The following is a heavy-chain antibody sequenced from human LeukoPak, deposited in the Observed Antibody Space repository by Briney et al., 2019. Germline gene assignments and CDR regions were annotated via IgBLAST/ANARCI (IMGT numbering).Heavy chain of an antibody. D-gene: IGHD3-10*01. CDR2: IYYSGST. Sequence: SETLSLTCTVSGGSISSSSYYWGWIRQPPGKGLEWIGSIYYSGSTYYDPSLRSRVTISVDTSKNQFSLKLSSVTAADTAVYYCARRSGVRGVYWFDPWGQGTLVTVSS. CDR3: ARRSGVRGVYWFDP. V-gene: IGHV4-39*01. CDR1: GGSISSSSYY. J-gene: IGHJ5*02.